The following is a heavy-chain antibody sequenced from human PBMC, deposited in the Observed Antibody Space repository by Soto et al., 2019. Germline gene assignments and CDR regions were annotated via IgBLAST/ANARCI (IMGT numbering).Heavy chain of an antibody. CDR3: ARLKHTTRGVKTGEQSYFYY. V-gene: IGHV5-51*01. CDR1: GYSFTNYW. Sequence: GESLKISCKGSGYSFTNYWIAWVRQMPGKGLEWMAIIYPRDSDTEYSPSFQGQVTISADRSISTAYLQWSSLKASDTAIYYCARLKHTTRGVKTGEQSYFYYWGRGTRVTVSS. J-gene: IGHJ4*02. D-gene: IGHD1-1*01. CDR2: IYPRDSDT.